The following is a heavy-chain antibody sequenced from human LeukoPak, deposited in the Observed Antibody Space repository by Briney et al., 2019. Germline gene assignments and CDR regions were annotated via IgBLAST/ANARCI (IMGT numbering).Heavy chain of an antibody. CDR3: AKFFDD. CDR2: ISNSSSYI. J-gene: IGHJ4*02. V-gene: IGHV3-21*01. Sequence: PGGSLRPSCAASGFTFSDYTMNWVRQAPGKGLEWVSSISNSSSYIYYADSVRGRFTISRDNAKNSLYLQMNSLTAEDTAVYYCAKFFDDWGQGTLVTVSS. CDR1: GFTFSDYT.